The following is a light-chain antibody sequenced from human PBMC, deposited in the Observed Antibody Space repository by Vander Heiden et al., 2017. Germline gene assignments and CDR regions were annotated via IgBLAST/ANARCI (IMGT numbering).Light chain of an antibody. CDR2: QDS. V-gene: IGLV3-1*01. J-gene: IGLJ3*02. CDR1: KLGDKH. CDR3: QAWDSRTGV. Sequence: SYELPQPPSVSVSPGQLASITCSGDKLGDKHACWYQQKPGQSPVLVIYQDSKRPSGIPERFSGSNSGNTATLTISGTQAMDEADYYCQAWDSRTGVFGGGTKLTVL.